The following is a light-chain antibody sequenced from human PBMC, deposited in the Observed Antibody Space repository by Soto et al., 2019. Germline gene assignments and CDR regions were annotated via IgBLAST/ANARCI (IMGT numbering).Light chain of an antibody. J-gene: IGLJ2*01. CDR2: DVS. Sequence: QSALTQPASVSGSPGQSITISCTGTSSDVGGYNYVSWYQQHPGKAPKLMIYDVSNRPSGVSNRFSGSKSGNTASLTISGLQAEDEAEYYCSSYTSSITLFGGGTKLTVL. CDR3: SSYTSSITL. V-gene: IGLV2-14*01. CDR1: SSDVGGYNY.